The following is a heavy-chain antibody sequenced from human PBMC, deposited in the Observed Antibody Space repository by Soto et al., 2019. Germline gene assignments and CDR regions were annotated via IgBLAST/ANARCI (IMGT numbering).Heavy chain of an antibody. D-gene: IGHD5-12*01. CDR3: AKDLNSGYFQRSCV. Sequence: GGSLRLSCAASGFTFSSYAMSWVRQAPGKGLEWVSAISGSGGSTYYADSVKGRFTISRDDSKNTLYLQMNSLRAEDTAVYYCAKDLNSGYFQRSCVWGQGTLVTVSS. J-gene: IGHJ4*02. CDR2: ISGSGGST. CDR1: GFTFSSYA. V-gene: IGHV3-23*01.